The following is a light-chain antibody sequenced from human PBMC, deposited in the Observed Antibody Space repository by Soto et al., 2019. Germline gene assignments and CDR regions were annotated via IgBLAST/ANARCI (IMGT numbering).Light chain of an antibody. CDR3: SSYTNSGTLVL. J-gene: IGLJ7*01. CDR2: EVR. V-gene: IGLV2-14*01. CDR1: SSDVGGYAY. Sequence: QSALTQPASVSGSPGQSITISCTGTSSDVGGYAYVSWYQQHPGKAPKLIIYEVRNRPSGVSNRFSGSKSGNTASLTISGLQAEDEADYYCSSYTNSGTLVLFGGGTQLTVL.